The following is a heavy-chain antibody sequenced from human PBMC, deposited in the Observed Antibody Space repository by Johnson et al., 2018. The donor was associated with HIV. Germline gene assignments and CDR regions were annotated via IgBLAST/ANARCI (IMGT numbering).Heavy chain of an antibody. Sequence: QVQLVESGGGLVQPGGSLRLSCAASGFTFSDYYMSWIRQAPGKGLEWVAVMWYDGSNKYYADSVKGRFTISRDNSKNTLYLQMNSLRPEDTAVCYCARDRVVVTATTTHDAFDIWGQGTMVTVSS. CDR2: MWYDGSNK. CDR3: ARDRVVVTATTTHDAFDI. J-gene: IGHJ3*02. D-gene: IGHD2-21*02. CDR1: GFTFSDYY. V-gene: IGHV3-33*08.